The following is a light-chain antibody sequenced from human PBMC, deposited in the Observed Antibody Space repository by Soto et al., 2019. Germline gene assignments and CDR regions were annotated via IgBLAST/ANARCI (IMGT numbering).Light chain of an antibody. V-gene: IGLV2-14*01. CDR1: SSDVGAYNY. CDR2: EVS. J-gene: IGLJ1*01. CDR3: SSYTSSNTLYV. Sequence: QSALTQPASVSGSPGQSITISCTGTSSDVGAYNYVSWYQQHPGKAPKLMIYEVSNRPSGVSNRFSGSKSGNTASLTISGLQAEDEPDYYCSSYTSSNTLYVFGTGTKLTVL.